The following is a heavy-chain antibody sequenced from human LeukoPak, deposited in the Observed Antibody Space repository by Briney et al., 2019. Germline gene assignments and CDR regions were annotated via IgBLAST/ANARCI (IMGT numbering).Heavy chain of an antibody. CDR1: GFAFSRYG. D-gene: IGHD6-13*01. CDR3: AGEHTVAATGTHWFAP. J-gene: IGHJ5*02. Sequence: GGSLRLSCAASGFAFSRYGMHWLRQAPGTGLEWVAVLWYDGSNEAYADSVRGRFTISRDNSENRLYLQMSSLRVEDTAVYYCAGEHTVAATGTHWFAPWGQGTLVTVSS. V-gene: IGHV3-33*01. CDR2: LWYDGSNE.